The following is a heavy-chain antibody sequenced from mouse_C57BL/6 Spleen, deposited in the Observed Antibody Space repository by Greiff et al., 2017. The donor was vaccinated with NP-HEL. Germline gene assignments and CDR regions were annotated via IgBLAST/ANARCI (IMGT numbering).Heavy chain of an antibody. CDR2: IYPGSGST. V-gene: IGHV1-55*01. Sequence: QVQLQQPGAELVKPGASVKMSCKASGYTFTSYWITWVKQRPGQGLEWIGDIYPGSGSTNYNEKFKSKATLTVDTSSSTAYMQLSSLTSEDSAVYYCARSFDGYIYAMDYWGQRTSVTVSS. D-gene: IGHD2-3*01. J-gene: IGHJ4*01. CDR1: GYTFTSYW. CDR3: ARSFDGYIYAMDY.